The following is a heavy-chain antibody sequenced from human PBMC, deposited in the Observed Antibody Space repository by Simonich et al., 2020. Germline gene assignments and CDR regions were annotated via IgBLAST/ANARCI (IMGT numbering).Heavy chain of an antibody. CDR2: INSDGSST. CDR3: ARDYSNYDAFDI. D-gene: IGHD4-4*01. V-gene: IGHV3-74*01. CDR1: GFTFSSYW. Sequence: EVQLVESGGGLVQPGGSLRLSCAASGFTFSSYWMHWVRQAPGKGLGSVSGINSDGSSTSDANSVKGRFTISRDNAKNTLYLQMNSLSAEDTAVYYCARDYSNYDAFDIWGQGTMVTVSS. J-gene: IGHJ3*02.